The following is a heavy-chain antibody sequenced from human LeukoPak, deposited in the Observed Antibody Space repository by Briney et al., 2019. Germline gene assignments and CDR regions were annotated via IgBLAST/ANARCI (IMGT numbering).Heavy chain of an antibody. CDR3: ARRYGSGSSGTFDY. CDR1: GYSISSGYY. CDR2: LYHSGST. V-gene: IGHV4-38-2*02. D-gene: IGHD3-10*01. J-gene: IGHJ4*02. Sequence: SETLSLTCTVSGYSISSGYYWGWIRQSPGKGLEWIGSLYHSGSTYYNPSLKSRVTISVDTSKNQFSLKLSSATAADTAVYYCARRYGSGSSGTFDYWGQGTLVTVSS.